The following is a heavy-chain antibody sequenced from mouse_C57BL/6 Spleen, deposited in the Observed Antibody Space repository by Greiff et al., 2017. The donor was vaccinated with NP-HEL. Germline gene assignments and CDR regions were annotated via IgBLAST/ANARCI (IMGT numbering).Heavy chain of an antibody. V-gene: IGHV6-3*01. J-gene: IGHJ2*01. D-gene: IGHD4-1*01. CDR1: GFTFSNYW. CDR2: IRLKSDNYAT. Sequence: EVKLMESGGGLVQPGGSMKLSCVASGFTFSNYWMNWVRQSPEKGLEWVAQIRLKSDNYATHYAESVKGRFTISRDDSKSSVYLQMNNLRAEDTGIYYCTGGTGTGNFDYWGQGTTLTVSS. CDR3: TGGTGTGNFDY.